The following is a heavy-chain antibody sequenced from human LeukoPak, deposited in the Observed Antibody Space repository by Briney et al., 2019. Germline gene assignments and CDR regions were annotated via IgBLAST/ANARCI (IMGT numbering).Heavy chain of an antibody. D-gene: IGHD3-22*01. CDR1: GGSISSSNYY. CDR2: IHYTGST. CDR3: ARFPLMTYYDSSGYSDY. Sequence: SETLSLTCSVSGGSISSSNYYWGWIRQPPGKGLEWIGYIHYTGSTSYNPSLKSRVTISVDTSKNQFSLNLNSVTAADTAVYYCARFPLMTYYDSSGYSDYWGQGTLVTVSS. V-gene: IGHV4-61*05. J-gene: IGHJ4*02.